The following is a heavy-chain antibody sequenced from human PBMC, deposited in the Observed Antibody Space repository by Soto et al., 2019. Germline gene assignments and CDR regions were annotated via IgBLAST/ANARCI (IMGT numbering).Heavy chain of an antibody. CDR2: ISPHNFNT. V-gene: IGHV1-18*01. J-gene: IGHJ4*02. Sequence: ASVKVSCKASGYAFTHFYMTWVRQAPGQGLEWMGAISPHNFNTNYAQKFRGRVTLTTEKSTSTAYMDLRSLTSDDTAVYYCARDEGGYDILTGYYKAHHFDYWGQGVPVTVSS. D-gene: IGHD3-9*01. CDR3: ARDEGGYDILTGYYKAHHFDY. CDR1: GYAFTHFY.